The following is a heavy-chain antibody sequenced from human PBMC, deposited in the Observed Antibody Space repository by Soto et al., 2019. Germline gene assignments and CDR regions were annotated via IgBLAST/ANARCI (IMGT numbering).Heavy chain of an antibody. J-gene: IGHJ5*02. D-gene: IGHD2-2*01. CDR3: ARGDCSSTSCLWSWFDP. CDR1: GGTFSSYA. Sequence: SVKVSCKASGGTFSSYAISWVRQAPGQGLEWMGGIIPIFGTANYAQKFRGRVTITADKSTSTAYMELSSLRSEDTAVYYCARGDCSSTSCLWSWFDPWGQGTLVTVSS. CDR2: IIPIFGTA. V-gene: IGHV1-69*06.